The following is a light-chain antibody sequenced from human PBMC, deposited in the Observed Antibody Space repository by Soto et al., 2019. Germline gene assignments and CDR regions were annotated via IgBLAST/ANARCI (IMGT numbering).Light chain of an antibody. V-gene: IGKV3-20*01. CDR2: GAS. J-gene: IGKJ4*01. CDR1: QSISSNF. CDR3: QQYGRSPLT. Sequence: EIVLTQSPVTLSLSPGERATLSCRASQSISSNFLAWYRQKPGQAPRLLIYGASTRATGISDRFSGSGSGTHFTLTISRLEPEDFAVYYCQQYGRSPLTFGGGTKMDIK.